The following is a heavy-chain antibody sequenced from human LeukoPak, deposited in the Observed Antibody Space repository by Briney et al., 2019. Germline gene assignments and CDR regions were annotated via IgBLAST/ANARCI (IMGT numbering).Heavy chain of an antibody. CDR3: ARVAAAGPYYIDY. CDR1: GDSVSSNSAA. D-gene: IGHD6-13*01. CDR2: TYYRSKWYN. V-gene: IGHV6-1*01. J-gene: IGHJ4*02. Sequence: SQTLSLTCAISGDSVSSNSAAWNWIRQSPSRGLEWLGRTYYRSKWYNDYAVSVKSRITINPDTSKNQFYLQLNSVTPEDTAVCYCARVAAAGPYYIDYWGQGTLVTVSS.